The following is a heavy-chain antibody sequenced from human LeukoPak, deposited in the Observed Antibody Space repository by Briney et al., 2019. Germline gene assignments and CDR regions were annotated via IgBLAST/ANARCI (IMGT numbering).Heavy chain of an antibody. CDR1: GGTFSSYA. Sequence: ASVKVSCKASGGTFSSYAISWVRQAPGQGLEWMGGIIPIFGTANYAQKFQGRVTITADEPTSTAYMELSSLRSEDTAVFYCAGSLKFITMIPHYWGQGTLVTVSS. V-gene: IGHV1-69*13. J-gene: IGHJ4*02. D-gene: IGHD3-22*01. CDR3: AGSLKFITMIPHY. CDR2: IIPIFGTA.